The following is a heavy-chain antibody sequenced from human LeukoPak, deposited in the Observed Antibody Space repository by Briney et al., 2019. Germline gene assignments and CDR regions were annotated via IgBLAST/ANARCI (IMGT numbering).Heavy chain of an antibody. V-gene: IGHV3-73*01. D-gene: IGHD5-18*01. Sequence: GGSLRLSCAASGFTSSGSPMHWVRQASGKGLEWVGRIRSKADSCATAYGASVKGRFTISRDDSKNTAYLQMNSLKTEDTAVYYCTRAGYSYGYEGGCWGQGTLVTVSS. CDR3: TRAGYSYGYEGGC. CDR1: GFTSSGSP. CDR2: IRSKADSCAT. J-gene: IGHJ4*02.